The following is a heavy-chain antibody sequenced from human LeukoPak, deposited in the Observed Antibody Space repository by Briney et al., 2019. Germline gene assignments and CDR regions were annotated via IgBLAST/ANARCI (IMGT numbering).Heavy chain of an antibody. CDR2: IIPIFGTA. D-gene: IGHD3-22*01. CDR3: ATVPGYYYDSSGYLTPDX. V-gene: IGHV1-69*05. CDR1: GGTFSSYA. J-gene: IGHJ4*02. Sequence: ASVKVSCKASGGTFSSYAISWVRQAPGQGLEWMGGIIPIFGTANYAQKFQGRVTITTDESTSTAYMELSSLRSEDTAVYYCATVPGYYYDSSGYLTPDXXGQGTXVTV.